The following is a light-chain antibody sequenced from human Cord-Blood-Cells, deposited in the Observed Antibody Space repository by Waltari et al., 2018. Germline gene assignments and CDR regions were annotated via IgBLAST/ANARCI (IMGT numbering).Light chain of an antibody. CDR2: AAS. V-gene: IGKV1-39*01. CDR3: QQSYSTPRT. J-gene: IGKJ1*01. CDR1: QSISSY. Sequence: DIQMTQPPSSLSASVGDRVTITCRASQSISSYLNWYQQKPEKAPKLLIYAASSLQSGVPARVSGSGSWTDFTLTISSLQPEDFATYYCQQSYSTPRTFGQGTKVENK.